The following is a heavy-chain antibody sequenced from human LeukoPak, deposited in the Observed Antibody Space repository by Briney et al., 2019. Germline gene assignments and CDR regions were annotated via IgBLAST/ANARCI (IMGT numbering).Heavy chain of an antibody. Sequence: SVKVSCKASGATFSNYTISWVRQAPGQGLEWMGRIIPIFGTTNDAQKFQGRVTITTDESTSTAYMELSSLRSEDTAVYYCARAGGDVWGSYRSPFDYWGQGTLVTVSS. CDR2: IIPIFGTT. D-gene: IGHD3-16*02. CDR1: GATFSNYT. J-gene: IGHJ4*02. CDR3: ARAGGDVWGSYRSPFDY. V-gene: IGHV1-69*05.